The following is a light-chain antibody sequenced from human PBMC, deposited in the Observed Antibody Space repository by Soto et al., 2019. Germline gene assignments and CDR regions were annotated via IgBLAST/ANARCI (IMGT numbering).Light chain of an antibody. CDR1: QSVSTSY. V-gene: IGKV3-20*01. CDR2: GAS. CDR3: QQYDSSPLT. J-gene: IGKJ4*01. Sequence: EIGLTLSPDTLSLSPGERATLSCRASQSVSTSYLAWYQQKPGQAPRLLIYGASSRATGIPDRFSGSGSGTDFTLTISSLETEDFAVYYCQQYDSSPLTFGGGTKVEIK.